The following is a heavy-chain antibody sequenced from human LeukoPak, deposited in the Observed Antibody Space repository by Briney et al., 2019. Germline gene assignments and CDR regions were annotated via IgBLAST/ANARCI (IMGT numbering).Heavy chain of an antibody. CDR2: IYYSGST. CDR3: AREILTMVRGAITRGFDY. Sequence: SETLSLTCTVSGGSISSYYWSWIRQPPGKGLEWIGYIYYSGSTNYNPSLKSRVTISVDTSKNQFSLKLSSVTAADTAVYYCAREILTMVRGAITRGFDYWGQGTLVTVSS. CDR1: GGSISSYY. V-gene: IGHV4-59*01. D-gene: IGHD3-10*01. J-gene: IGHJ4*02.